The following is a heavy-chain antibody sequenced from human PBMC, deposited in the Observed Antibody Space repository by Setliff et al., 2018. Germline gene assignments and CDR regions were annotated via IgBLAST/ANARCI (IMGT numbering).Heavy chain of an antibody. V-gene: IGHV7-4-1*02. D-gene: IGHD3-3*01. CDR1: GYTFTVYT. CDR2: INTNTGNP. Sequence: ASVKVSCKVSGYTFTVYTMNWVRQAPGQGLEWLGWINTNTGNPTYAQGFSGRFVFSLDTSVNTAYLQINSLQGEDSAVYYCARENTAKNFWGEESDYWGQGTLVTVSS. CDR3: ARENTAKNFWGEESDY. J-gene: IGHJ4*02.